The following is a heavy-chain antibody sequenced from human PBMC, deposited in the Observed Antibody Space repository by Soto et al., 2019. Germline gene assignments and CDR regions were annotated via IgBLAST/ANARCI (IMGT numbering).Heavy chain of an antibody. CDR3: ARGWRCSGGSCYSSFAGYLDY. J-gene: IGHJ4*02. CDR2: IIPIFGTA. CDR1: GGTFSSYA. V-gene: IGHV1-69*13. D-gene: IGHD2-15*01. Sequence: GASVKISCKASGGTFSSYAISWVRQAPGQGLEWMGGIIPIFGTANYAQKFQGRVTITADESTGTAYMELSSLRSEDTAVYYCARGWRCSGGSCYSSFAGYLDYWGQGTLVTVSS.